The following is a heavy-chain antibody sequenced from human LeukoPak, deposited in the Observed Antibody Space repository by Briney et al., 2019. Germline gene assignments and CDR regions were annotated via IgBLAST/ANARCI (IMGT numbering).Heavy chain of an antibody. V-gene: IGHV3-23*01. D-gene: IGHD3-10*01. CDR1: GLSFKNYA. Sequence: PGGSLRLSCVGSGLSFKNYAMSWVRQAPGKGLEWVSSISGSGGTTYYADSLKGRFTISRDNAKNSLYLQMNSLRAEDTAVYYCARDSYGSRSYGMDVWGQGTTVTVSS. J-gene: IGHJ6*02. CDR3: ARDSYGSRSYGMDV. CDR2: ISGSGGTT.